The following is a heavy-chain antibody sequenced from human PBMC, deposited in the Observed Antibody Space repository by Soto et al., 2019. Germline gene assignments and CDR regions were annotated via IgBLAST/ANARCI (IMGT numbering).Heavy chain of an antibody. CDR1: GGSISSSSYY. J-gene: IGHJ6*02. CDR3: ARHPDFWSGYYYYYGMDV. V-gene: IGHV4-39*01. CDR2: IYYSGST. D-gene: IGHD3-3*01. Sequence: SETLSLTCTVSGGSISSSSYYWGWIRQPPGKGLEWIGSIYYSGSTYYNPSLKSRVTISVDTSKNQFSLKLSSVTAADTAVYYCARHPDFWSGYYYYYGMDVWGQGTTVTVSS.